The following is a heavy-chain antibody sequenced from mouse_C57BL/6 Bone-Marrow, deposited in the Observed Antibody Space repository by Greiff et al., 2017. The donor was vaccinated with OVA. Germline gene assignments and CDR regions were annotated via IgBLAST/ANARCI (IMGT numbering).Heavy chain of an antibody. Sequence: VQGVESGPGLVAPSQSLSITCTVSGFSLTSYAISWVRQPPGKGLEWLGVIWTGGGTNYNSALKSRLSISKDNSKSQVFLKMNSLQTDDTARYYCARKLGDGYLYYAMDYWGQGTSVTVSS. CDR2: IWTGGGT. V-gene: IGHV2-9-1*01. CDR1: GFSLTSYA. D-gene: IGHD2-3*01. CDR3: ARKLGDGYLYYAMDY. J-gene: IGHJ4*01.